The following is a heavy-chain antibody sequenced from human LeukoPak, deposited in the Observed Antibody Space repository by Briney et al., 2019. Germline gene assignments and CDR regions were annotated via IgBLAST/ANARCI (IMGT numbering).Heavy chain of an antibody. CDR3: ARHDSFGIRKVWDY. V-gene: IGHV4-34*01. J-gene: IGHJ4*02. Sequence: SETLSLTCAVYGGSFSGYYWGWIRQPPGKGLEWIGGIYNSGNTYYNASLKSRVTISADTSKNQFSLKLSSVTAADTAVYYCARHDSFGIRKVWDYWGQGTLVTVSS. CDR1: GGSFSGYY. D-gene: IGHD3-16*01. CDR2: IYNSGNT.